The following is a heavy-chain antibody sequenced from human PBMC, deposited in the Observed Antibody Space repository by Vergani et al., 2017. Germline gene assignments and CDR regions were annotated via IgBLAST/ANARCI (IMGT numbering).Heavy chain of an antibody. D-gene: IGHD2-15*01. CDR1: GGSISSYY. CDR3: ASSSGGSYYYGMDV. V-gene: IGHV4-59*08. CDR2: IYYSGST. Sequence: QVQLQESGPGLVKPSETLSLTCTVSGGSISSYYWSWIRQPPGKGLEWIGYIYYSGSTNYNPSLKSRVTISVDTSKNQFSLKLSSVTAADTAVYYCASSSGGSYYYGMDVWGQGTTVTVSS. J-gene: IGHJ6*02.